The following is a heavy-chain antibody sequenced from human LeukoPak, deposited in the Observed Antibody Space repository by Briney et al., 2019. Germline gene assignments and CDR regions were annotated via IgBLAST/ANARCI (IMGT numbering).Heavy chain of an antibody. CDR3: AQQVGYCSSGNCYFTY. Sequence: GGSLRLSCAASGFSFKSYAMSWVRQAPGKGLEWVSAINNDGDSTYSADSVKGRFTVSRDNSKNTLYLQMNSLRAEDAVVYYRAQQVGYCSSGNCYFTYWGQGTLVTVPS. J-gene: IGHJ1*01. CDR2: INNDGDST. CDR1: GFSFKSYA. D-gene: IGHD2-15*01. V-gene: IGHV3-23*01.